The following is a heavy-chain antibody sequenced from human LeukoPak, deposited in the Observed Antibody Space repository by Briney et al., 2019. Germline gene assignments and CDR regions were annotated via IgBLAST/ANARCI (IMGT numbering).Heavy chain of an antibody. CDR2: IRSSSSTK. Sequence: GGSLRLSCAASRFTFSVYSMNGVRQAPGQGLEWVSYIRSSSSTKYYADSVKGRFTISTDNAKNSLYLQMNSLRDEDTAVYYCARDRLYVFDIWGQGTTVTVSS. D-gene: IGHD6-19*01. V-gene: IGHV3-48*02. CDR1: RFTFSVYS. J-gene: IGHJ3*02. CDR3: ARDRLYVFDI.